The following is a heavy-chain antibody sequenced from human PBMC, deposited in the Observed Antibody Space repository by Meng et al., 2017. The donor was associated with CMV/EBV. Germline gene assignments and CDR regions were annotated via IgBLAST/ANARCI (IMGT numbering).Heavy chain of an antibody. D-gene: IGHD3-10*01. CDR1: GFSLSTSGMR. CDR2: IDWDDDK. Sequence: SGPTLVKPTQTLTLTCTFSGFSLSTSGMRVSWIRQPPGKALEWLARIDWDDDKFYSTSLKARLTISKDTSKNQVVHTMTNMDPVDTATYYCAKEVVRGENWFDPWGQGTLVTVSS. CDR3: AKEVVRGENWFDP. J-gene: IGHJ5*02. V-gene: IGHV2-70D*14.